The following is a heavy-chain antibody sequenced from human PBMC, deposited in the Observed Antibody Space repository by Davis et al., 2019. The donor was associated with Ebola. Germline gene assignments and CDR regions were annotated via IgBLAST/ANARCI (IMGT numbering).Heavy chain of an antibody. Sequence: SETLSLTCTVSGGSISSGGYYWSWIRQHPGKGLEWIGYIYYSGSTNYNPSLKSRVTISVDTSKNQFSLKLSSVTAADTAVYYCARDSSYDSSGYYTLWGQGTLVTVSS. J-gene: IGHJ4*02. CDR2: IYYSGST. D-gene: IGHD3-22*01. V-gene: IGHV4-61*08. CDR1: GGSISSGGYY. CDR3: ARDSSYDSSGYYTL.